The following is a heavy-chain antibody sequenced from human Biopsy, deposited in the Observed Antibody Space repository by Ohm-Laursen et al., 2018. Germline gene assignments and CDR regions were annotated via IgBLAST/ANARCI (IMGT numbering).Heavy chain of an antibody. J-gene: IGHJ2*01. Sequence: GTLSLTCTVSGGSIKSYYWNWIRQSPGKGLEWIGFIYYTGHTDYNPSLQSRVTISVDTSKNHFSLRLRSVTPADTTIYYCARDRGYYSDRTVPGYFDLWGRGTLVTVSS. CDR1: GGSIKSYY. CDR3: ARDRGYYSDRTVPGYFDL. CDR2: IYYTGHT. D-gene: IGHD3-22*01. V-gene: IGHV4-59*01.